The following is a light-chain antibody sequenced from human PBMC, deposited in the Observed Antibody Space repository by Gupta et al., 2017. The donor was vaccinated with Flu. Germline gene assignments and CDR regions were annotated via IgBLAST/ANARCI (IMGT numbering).Light chain of an antibody. CDR2: GNY. V-gene: IGLV1-44*01. Sequence: VTISCSGSSSNIGSNAVNWYQQVPGTAPKLIIYGNYQRPSGVPERFYGSKSGNSASLAISGLQSEDEDDYYCAAWDDSLNGHYVFGTGTRVTLL. CDR1: SSNIGSNA. CDR3: AAWDDSLNGHYV. J-gene: IGLJ1*01.